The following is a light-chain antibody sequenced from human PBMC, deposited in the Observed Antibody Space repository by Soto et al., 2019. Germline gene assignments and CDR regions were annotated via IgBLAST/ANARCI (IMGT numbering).Light chain of an antibody. J-gene: IGLJ1*01. Sequence: SVLAXPPPASGTPGQRVTISCSGGSSNIGTNAVNWYQQLPGTAPKLLIYNNNQRPSGVPDRFSGSKSGTSASLAISGLQSEDEADYYCAAWDDSLNGYVFGPGTKVTVL. CDR1: SSNIGTNA. CDR2: NNN. CDR3: AAWDDSLNGYV. V-gene: IGLV1-44*01.